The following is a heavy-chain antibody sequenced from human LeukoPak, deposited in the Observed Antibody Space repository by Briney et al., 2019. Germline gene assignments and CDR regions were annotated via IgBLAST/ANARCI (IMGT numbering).Heavy chain of an antibody. CDR1: GYTLTELS. D-gene: IGHD6-19*01. CDR3: ATAKYSSGWYGAFDI. Sequence: ASVRVSCKVSGYTLTELSMHWVRQAPGKGLEWMGGFDPEDGETIYAQKLQGRVTMTEDTSTDTAYMELSSLRSEDAAVYYCATAKYSSGWYGAFDIWGQGTMVTVSS. CDR2: FDPEDGET. V-gene: IGHV1-24*01. J-gene: IGHJ3*02.